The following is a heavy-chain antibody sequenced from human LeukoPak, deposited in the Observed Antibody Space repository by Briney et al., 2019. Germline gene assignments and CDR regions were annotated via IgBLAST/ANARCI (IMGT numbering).Heavy chain of an antibody. CDR2: FDVIDGET. J-gene: IGHJ4*02. CDR1: GYTLTELS. CDR3: AAGRPYSLLDY. V-gene: IGHV1-24*01. Sequence: ASVKVSCKVSGYTLTELSMHWVRQAPGKGLEWMGGFDVIDGETFYAQKFQGRVTMTEDSSTDTAYMELSSLRSDDTAFYYCAAGRPYSLLDYWGQGTLLTVSS. D-gene: IGHD5-18*01.